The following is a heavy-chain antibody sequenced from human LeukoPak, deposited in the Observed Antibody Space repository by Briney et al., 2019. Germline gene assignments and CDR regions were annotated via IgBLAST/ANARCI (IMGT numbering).Heavy chain of an antibody. Sequence: GGSLRLSCAASGFTFSSYEMNWVRQAPGKGLEWVAIIWYDGINKYCADSVRGRFTISRDNSKNTLYLQMNSLRAEDTAVYYCARDYYDSSGQLHAGAHAFDIWGQGTMVTVSS. CDR3: ARDYYDSSGQLHAGAHAFDI. D-gene: IGHD3-22*01. CDR1: GFTFSSYE. J-gene: IGHJ3*02. V-gene: IGHV3-33*08. CDR2: IWYDGINK.